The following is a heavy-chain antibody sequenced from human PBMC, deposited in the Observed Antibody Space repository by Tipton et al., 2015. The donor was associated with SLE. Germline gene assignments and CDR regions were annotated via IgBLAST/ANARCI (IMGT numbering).Heavy chain of an antibody. CDR1: GDSISSSSYY. V-gene: IGHV4-39*07. CDR2: IYYSGST. D-gene: IGHD1-26*01. J-gene: IGHJ4*02. CDR3: ARHFSGSYSFDY. Sequence: TLSLTCTVSGDSISSSSYYWGWIRQAPGKGLEWIGSIYYSGSTNYNPSLKSRVTISVDTSKNQFSLKLSSVTAADTALYYCARHFSGSYSFDYWGQGKLVTVSS.